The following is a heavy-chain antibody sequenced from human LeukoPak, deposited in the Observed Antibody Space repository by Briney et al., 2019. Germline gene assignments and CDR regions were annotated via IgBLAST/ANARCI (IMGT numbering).Heavy chain of an antibody. CDR2: IKKDGSEK. Sequence: GGSLRLSCAASGFTFSSYWMSWVRQAPGKGLEWVAIIKKDGSEKYYVDSMKGRFTISRDNAKNSLFLQMSSLRAEDTAIYYCTTDTWYSAGHWGQGTLVTVSS. D-gene: IGHD2-15*01. CDR3: TTDTWYSAGH. J-gene: IGHJ4*02. CDR1: GFTFSSYW. V-gene: IGHV3-7*03.